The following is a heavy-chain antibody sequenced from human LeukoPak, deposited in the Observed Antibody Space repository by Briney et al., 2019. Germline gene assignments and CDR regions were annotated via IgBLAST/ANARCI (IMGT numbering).Heavy chain of an antibody. J-gene: IGHJ4*02. CDR1: GYSFTSYY. CDR2: INPSGGGT. Sequence: VASVKVSCKTSGYSFTSYYMHWVRQAPGQGLEWMGIINPSGGGTSYPRKSQGRVTMTRDTSTSTAYMELSSLRSEDTAVYFCARDGVAGTYYFDYWGQGTLVTVSS. CDR3: ARDGVAGTYYFDY. V-gene: IGHV1-46*01. D-gene: IGHD6-19*01.